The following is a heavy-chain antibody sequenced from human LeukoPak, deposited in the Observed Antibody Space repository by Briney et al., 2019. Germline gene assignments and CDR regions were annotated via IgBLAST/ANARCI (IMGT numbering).Heavy chain of an antibody. CDR1: GGSFSGYY. V-gene: IGHV4-34*01. J-gene: IGHJ4*02. Sequence: SETLSLTCAVYGGSFSGYYWSRIRQPPGKGLEWIGEINHSGSTNYNPSLKSRVTISVDTSKNQFSLKLSSVTAVDTAVYYCARGRNGYSSSWYALGYWGQGTLVTASS. CDR3: ARGRNGYSSSWYALGY. D-gene: IGHD6-13*01. CDR2: INHSGST.